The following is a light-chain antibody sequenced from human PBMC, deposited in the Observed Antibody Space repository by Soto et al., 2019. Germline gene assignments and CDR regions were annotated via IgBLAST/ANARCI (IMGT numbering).Light chain of an antibody. Sequence: VMTQSPATLSVSPGERATLSCRASQSVGGDLAWYQQKPGQAPRLLIYGASSRATGIPDRFSGSGSGTDFTLTISRLEPEDFAVYYCQQYNNWPRTFGQGTKVDIK. V-gene: IGKV3D-15*01. CDR3: QQYNNWPRT. CDR1: QSVGGD. J-gene: IGKJ1*01. CDR2: GAS.